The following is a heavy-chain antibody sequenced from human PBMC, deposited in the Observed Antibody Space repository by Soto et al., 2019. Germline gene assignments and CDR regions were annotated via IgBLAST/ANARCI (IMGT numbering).Heavy chain of an antibody. CDR3: ARDLYYDFWSGHLTDYYYGMDV. J-gene: IGHJ6*02. CDR2: ISAYNGNT. CDR1: GYTFTSYV. D-gene: IGHD3-3*01. V-gene: IGHV1-18*01. Sequence: ASVKVSCKASGYTFTSYVISWVRQAPGQGLEWMGWISAYNGNTNYAQKLQGRVTMTTDTSTSTAYMELRSLRSDDTAVYYCARDLYYDFWSGHLTDYYYGMDVWGQGTTVTVSS.